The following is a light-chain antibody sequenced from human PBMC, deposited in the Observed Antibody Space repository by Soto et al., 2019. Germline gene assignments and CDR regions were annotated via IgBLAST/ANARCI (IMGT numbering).Light chain of an antibody. CDR2: GAS. CDR1: QSVSRNY. CDR3: QQYGRSPPFT. J-gene: IGKJ2*01. Sequence: IVLTQSPGTLSLSPGERATLSCRASQSVSRNYIAWYQQNPGQAPRLLIYGASSRATGIPDRFSGSGSGTDFTLTISRLEPEDFAVYFCQQYGRSPPFTFGQGTKVEIK. V-gene: IGKV3-20*01.